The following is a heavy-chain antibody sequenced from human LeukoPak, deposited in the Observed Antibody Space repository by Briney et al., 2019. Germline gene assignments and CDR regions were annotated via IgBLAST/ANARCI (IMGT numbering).Heavy chain of an antibody. CDR3: ARYSLLGNYYYYYYMDV. V-gene: IGHV1-8*01. J-gene: IGHJ6*03. D-gene: IGHD1-26*01. CDR2: MNPNSGNT. Sequence: ASVKVSCKASGYTFTSYDINWVRQAIGQGLEWMGWMNPNSGNTGYAQKLQGRVTMTRNTSISTAYMELSSLRSEDTAEYYCARYSLLGNYYYYYYMDVWGKGTTVTVSS. CDR1: GYTFTSYD.